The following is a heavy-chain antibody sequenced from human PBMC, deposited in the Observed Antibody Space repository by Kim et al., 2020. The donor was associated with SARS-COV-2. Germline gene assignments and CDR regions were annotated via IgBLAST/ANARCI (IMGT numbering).Heavy chain of an antibody. V-gene: IGHV5-51*01. J-gene: IGHJ4*02. D-gene: IGHD2-2*01. CDR3: ARLKETSIDYFDY. Sequence: YSPSFQGQVTISADKSISTAYLQWSSLKASDTAMYYCARLKETSIDYFDYWGQGTLVTVSS.